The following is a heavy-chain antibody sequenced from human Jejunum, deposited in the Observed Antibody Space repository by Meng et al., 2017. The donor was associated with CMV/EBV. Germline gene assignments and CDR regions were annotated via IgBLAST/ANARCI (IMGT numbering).Heavy chain of an antibody. J-gene: IGHJ4*02. Sequence: ASGFTFRAYAMNWVRQAPGKGLEWVSTISADGASTYYPDSVKGRFAVSRDSSKNTLYLQMNGLRVGDTAMYFCVKGSSTSSSAYWGQGALVTVSS. D-gene: IGHD1-26*01. V-gene: IGHV3-23*01. CDR3: VKGSSTSSSAY. CDR1: GFTFRAYA. CDR2: ISADGAST.